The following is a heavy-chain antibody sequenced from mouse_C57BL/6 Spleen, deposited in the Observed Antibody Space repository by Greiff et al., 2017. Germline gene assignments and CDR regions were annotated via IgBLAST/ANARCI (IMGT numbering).Heavy chain of an antibody. CDR2: IYPSDSET. J-gene: IGHJ2*01. D-gene: IGHD1-1*01. CDR3: ARPHYYGSSYYFDY. Sequence: QVQLQQPGAELVRPGSSVKLSCKASGYTFTSYWMDWVKQRPGQGLEWIGNIYPSDSETHYNQKFKDKATLTVDKSSSTASMQLSSLTSEDSAVFYCARPHYYGSSYYFDYWGQGTTLTVSS. V-gene: IGHV1-61*01. CDR1: GYTFTSYW.